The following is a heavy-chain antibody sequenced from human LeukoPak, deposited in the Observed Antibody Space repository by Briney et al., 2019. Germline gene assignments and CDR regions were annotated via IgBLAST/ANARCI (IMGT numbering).Heavy chain of an antibody. CDR1: GFSFSSYG. J-gene: IGHJ4*02. V-gene: IGHV3-33*06. D-gene: IGHD1-1*01. CDR3: AKDPNPVQRERLLSVRHFDY. CDR2: IWYDGSKK. Sequence: GGSLRLSCAASGFSFSSYGMHWVRQAPGKGLEWVAGIWYDGSKKYYADSVKRRFTISRDNANNKVYLQMDSRRAEDTAVYYCAKDPNPVQRERLLSVRHFDYWARGPLVTVSS.